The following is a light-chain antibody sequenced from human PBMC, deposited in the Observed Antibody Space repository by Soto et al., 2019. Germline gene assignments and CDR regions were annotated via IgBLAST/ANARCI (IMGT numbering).Light chain of an antibody. Sequence: EIVLTQSPGTLSLSPGERATLSCRASQSVSSIYSAWYQQKPGQAPRVIIYSTSTRATGIPDRFSGSGSGTDFTLTISRLEPEDFAVYYCQQYGGAWTFDQGTKVEIK. CDR3: QQYGGAWT. J-gene: IGKJ1*01. CDR2: STS. V-gene: IGKV3-20*01. CDR1: QSVSSIY.